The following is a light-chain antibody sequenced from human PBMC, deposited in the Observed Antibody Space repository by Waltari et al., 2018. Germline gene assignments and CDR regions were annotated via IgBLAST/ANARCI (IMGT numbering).Light chain of an antibody. CDR1: SGHSSNV. CDR3: QTGGHGTWV. V-gene: IGLV4-69*01. Sequence: QLVLTQSPSASASLGASVKLTCTLSSGHSSNVIAWLQQQPEKGPRYLMKVNSHGSHSKGDGIPDRFSCSSSGAERYLTIASLQSEDEADYYCQTGGHGTWVFGGGTKLTVL. CDR2: VNSHGSH. J-gene: IGLJ3*02.